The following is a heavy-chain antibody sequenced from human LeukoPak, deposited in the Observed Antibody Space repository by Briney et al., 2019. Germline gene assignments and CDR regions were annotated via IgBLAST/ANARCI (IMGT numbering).Heavy chain of an antibody. D-gene: IGHD3-22*01. CDR3: ARDSYDSSGYYYVGDDY. J-gene: IGHJ4*02. CDR2: IIPILGIA. CDR1: GYTFTCYY. Sequence: ASVKVSCKASGYTFTCYYMHWVRQAPGQGLEWMGRIIPILGIANYAQKFQGRVTITADESTSTAYMELSSLRSEDTAVYYCARDSYDSSGYYYVGDDYWGQGTLVTVSS. V-gene: IGHV1-69*04.